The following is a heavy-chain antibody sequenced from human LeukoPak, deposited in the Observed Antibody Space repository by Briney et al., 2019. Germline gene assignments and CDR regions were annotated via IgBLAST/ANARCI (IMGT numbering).Heavy chain of an antibody. CDR2: ISDSSSTI. D-gene: IGHD3-22*01. CDR3: ARDYYDTSGYYSSAC. V-gene: IGHV3-48*01. Sequence: GGSLRLSCAASGFTFSYYHMNWVGQAPGKGLEWVSYISDSSSTIYYADSVKGRFTISRDNAKNSLYLQMNSLRAEDTAVYYCARDYYDTSGYYSSACWGQGTLVTVSS. CDR1: GFTFSYYH. J-gene: IGHJ4*02.